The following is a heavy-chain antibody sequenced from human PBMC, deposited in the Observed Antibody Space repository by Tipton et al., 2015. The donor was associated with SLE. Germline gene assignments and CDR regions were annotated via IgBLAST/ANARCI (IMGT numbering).Heavy chain of an antibody. CDR1: GGSFNDYY. Sequence: TLSLTCAVYGGSFNDYYWSWIRQPPGKGLGWIGEVTQSGATNYNPSLKSRVTISVDTSQTQFSLKLTSVTAADTAVYYCAREDSSSWFYTRFDPWGQGTLVTVSS. V-gene: IGHV4-34*01. J-gene: IGHJ5*02. CDR2: VTQSGAT. CDR3: AREDSSSWFYTRFDP. D-gene: IGHD2-2*02.